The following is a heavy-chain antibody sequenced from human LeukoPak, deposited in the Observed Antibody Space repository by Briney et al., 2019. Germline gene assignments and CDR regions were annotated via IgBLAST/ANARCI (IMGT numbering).Heavy chain of an antibody. CDR3: ARERSSSSRSNWFDP. CDR2: INHSGST. J-gene: IGHJ5*02. V-gene: IGHV4-34*01. Sequence: PSETLSLTCAVYGGSFSGYYWSWIRQPPGKGLEWIGEINHSGSTNYNPSLKSRVTISVDTSKNQFSLKLSSVTAADTAVCYCARERSSSSRSNWFDPWGQGTLVTVSS. CDR1: GGSFSGYY. D-gene: IGHD6-6*01.